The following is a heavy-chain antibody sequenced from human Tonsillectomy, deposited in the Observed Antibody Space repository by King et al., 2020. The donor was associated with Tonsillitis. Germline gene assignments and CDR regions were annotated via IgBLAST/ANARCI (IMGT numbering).Heavy chain of an antibody. Sequence: VQLVESGGGLVQPGRSLRLSCAASGFTFDDYAMHWVRQAPGKGLEWVSGISWNSGSIGYADSVKGLFTISRDNAKNSLYLQMNSLRAEDTALYYCAKDIGVYDLSRDPYYYYYGMDVWGQGTTVTVSS. J-gene: IGHJ6*02. V-gene: IGHV3-9*01. CDR1: GFTFDDYA. CDR2: ISWNSGSI. CDR3: AKDIGVYDLSRDPYYYYYGMDV. D-gene: IGHD2-8*01.